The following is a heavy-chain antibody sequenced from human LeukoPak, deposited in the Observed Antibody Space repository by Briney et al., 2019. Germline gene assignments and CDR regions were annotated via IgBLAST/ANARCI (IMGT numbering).Heavy chain of an antibody. V-gene: IGHV4-61*02. Sequence: PSETLSLTCIVSGGSISSGTYYWSWIRQPAGKGLEWIGRIYTSGSTNYNPSLKSRVTISVDTSKNQFSLKLTSVTAADTAVYYCARDTGFPHGYWGQGTLVTVSS. D-gene: IGHD1-14*01. CDR1: GGSISSGTYY. J-gene: IGHJ4*02. CDR2: IYTSGST. CDR3: ARDTGFPHGY.